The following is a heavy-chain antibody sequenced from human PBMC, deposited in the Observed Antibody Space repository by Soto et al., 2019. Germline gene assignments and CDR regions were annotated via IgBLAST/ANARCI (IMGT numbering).Heavy chain of an antibody. CDR2: IKSKTDGGTT. Sequence: GGSLRLSCAASGFTFSNAWINWVRPAPGKGLEWVGRIKSKTDGGTTDYAEPVKGRFAISRDDSDNMVYLQMNSLKIEDTAVYYCTTDSYSTIIIVRFDYWGHGTLVTVSS. CDR1: GFTFSNAW. CDR3: TTDSYSTIIIVRFDY. J-gene: IGHJ4*01. V-gene: IGHV3-15*07. D-gene: IGHD3-22*01.